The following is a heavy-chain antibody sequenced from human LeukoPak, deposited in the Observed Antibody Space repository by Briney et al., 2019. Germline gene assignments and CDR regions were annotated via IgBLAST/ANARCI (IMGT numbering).Heavy chain of an antibody. J-gene: IGHJ4*02. CDR2: IKQNGSET. CDR1: GFTFSGYW. CDR3: ARWANSIDY. Sequence: GGSLRLSCAASGFTFSGYWMSWVRQAPGKGLEWVANIKQNGSETFYADSVRGRFTISRDNAKNSQYLKMNSLRVEDTAVYYCARWANSIDYWGQGDLVTVSS. D-gene: IGHD5-18*01. V-gene: IGHV3-7*01.